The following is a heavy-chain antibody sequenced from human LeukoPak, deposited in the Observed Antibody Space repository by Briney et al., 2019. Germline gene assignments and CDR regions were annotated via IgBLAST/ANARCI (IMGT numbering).Heavy chain of an antibody. Sequence: GGSLRLSCSASGFTFNNCALTWVRQTPGKGLECVSAISGDGVSPYYADSVRGRFTISRDNSKNTLYLQMNSLRVEDTAVYFCARDPGAFPYFFDSWGQGTLVTVSS. CDR1: GFTFNNCA. J-gene: IGHJ4*02. D-gene: IGHD4/OR15-4a*01. CDR2: ISGDGVSP. CDR3: ARDPGAFPYFFDS. V-gene: IGHV3-23*01.